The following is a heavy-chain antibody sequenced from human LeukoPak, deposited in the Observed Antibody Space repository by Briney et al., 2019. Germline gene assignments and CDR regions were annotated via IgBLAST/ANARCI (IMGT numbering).Heavy chain of an antibody. CDR1: GYRFSTYW. CDR3: ARGGYCSSGSCSFDY. D-gene: IGHD2-15*01. CDR2: VYPGDSDT. Sequence: GESLKISCNGSGYRFSTYWIGWVRQMPGKGLEWMGVVYPGDSDTRYSPSFQGHVTFSADKSISTAYLQWSTLKASDTAMYYCARGGYCSSGSCSFDYWGQGTLVTVSS. V-gene: IGHV5-51*01. J-gene: IGHJ4*02.